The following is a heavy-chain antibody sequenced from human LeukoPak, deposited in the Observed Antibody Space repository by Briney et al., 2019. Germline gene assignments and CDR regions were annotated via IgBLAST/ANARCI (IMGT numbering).Heavy chain of an antibody. J-gene: IGHJ4*02. CDR2: IYTSGST. CDR3: ARDRSVGYSYGHFDY. CDR1: GGSISSYY. D-gene: IGHD5-18*01. Sequence: SETLSLTCTVSGGSISSYYWSWIRQPPGKGLEWIGYIYTSGSTNYNPSLKSRVTISVDTSKNQFSLKLSSVTAADTAVYYCARDRSVGYSYGHFDYWGQGTLVTVSS. V-gene: IGHV4-59*01.